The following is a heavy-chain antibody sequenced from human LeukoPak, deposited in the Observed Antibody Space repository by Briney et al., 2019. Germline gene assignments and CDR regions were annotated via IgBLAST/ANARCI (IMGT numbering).Heavy chain of an antibody. CDR2: TYYRSKWFD. V-gene: IGHV6-1*01. Sequence: SQTLSLTCAISGDSVSSNTVAWNWFRQSPSRGLEWLGRTYYRSKWFDEYAVSLKSRITISPDTSKNQFSLQLNSATPDDTAVYYCVREQRLGRLDYWGQGTLITVSS. CDR1: GDSVSSNTVA. D-gene: IGHD3-22*01. CDR3: VREQRLGRLDY. J-gene: IGHJ4*02.